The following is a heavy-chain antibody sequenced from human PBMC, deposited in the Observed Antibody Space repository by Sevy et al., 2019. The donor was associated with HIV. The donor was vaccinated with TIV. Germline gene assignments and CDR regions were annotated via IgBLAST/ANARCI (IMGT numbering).Heavy chain of an antibody. CDR3: TKFYGTGSYVDY. CDR1: GLTFSTYW. D-gene: IGHD6-19*01. J-gene: IGHJ4*02. Sequence: GGSLRLSCAASGLTFSTYWMSWGRQAPGKGLEWVANIKEDGSEQYYVDSVKGRFTVSRDNAKNSLYLQMKSLRAEDTAVYYCTKFYGTGSYVDYWGQGTLVTVSS. CDR2: IKEDGSEQ. V-gene: IGHV3-7*01.